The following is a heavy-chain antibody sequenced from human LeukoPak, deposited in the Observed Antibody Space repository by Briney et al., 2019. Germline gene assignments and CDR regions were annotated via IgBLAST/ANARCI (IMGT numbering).Heavy chain of an antibody. V-gene: IGHV3-23*01. CDR1: GFTFSSYA. D-gene: IGHD3-3*01. J-gene: IGHJ6*02. Sequence: GGSLRLSCAASGFTFSSYAMSWVRQAPGKGLEWVSAISGSGGSTYYADSVKGRFTISRDNSENTLYLQMNSLRAEDTAVYYCAKLHYDFWSGYSDYYYYGMDVWGQGTTVTVSS. CDR2: ISGSGGST. CDR3: AKLHYDFWSGYSDYYYYGMDV.